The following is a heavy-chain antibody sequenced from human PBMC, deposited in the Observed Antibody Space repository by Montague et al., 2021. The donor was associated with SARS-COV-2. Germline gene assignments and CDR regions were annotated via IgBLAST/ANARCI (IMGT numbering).Heavy chain of an antibody. J-gene: IGHJ4*02. CDR2: IYYSGST. Sequence: TLSLTCTVSGGSISSGGYYWSWIRQPPGKGLEWIGYIYYSGSTXYNPSLKSRVTISVDTSKNQFSLKLSSVTAADTAVYYCARPRAGGWFGVWGPVDYWGQGTLVTVSS. V-gene: IGHV4-30-4*08. CDR1: GGSISSGGYY. D-gene: IGHD3-10*01. CDR3: ARPRAGGWFGVWGPVDY.